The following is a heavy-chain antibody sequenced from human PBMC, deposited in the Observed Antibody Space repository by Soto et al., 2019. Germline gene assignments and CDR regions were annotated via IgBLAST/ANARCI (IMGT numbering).Heavy chain of an antibody. Sequence: GASVKVSCKASGYTFTSYGISWVRQAPGRGLEWMGWISAYNGNTNYAQKLQGRVTMTTDTSTSTAYMELRSLRSDDTAVYYCARGYDFWSGYQSFVYWGQGTLVTVSS. CDR3: ARGYDFWSGYQSFVY. J-gene: IGHJ4*02. V-gene: IGHV1-18*01. CDR2: ISAYNGNT. CDR1: GYTFTSYG. D-gene: IGHD3-3*01.